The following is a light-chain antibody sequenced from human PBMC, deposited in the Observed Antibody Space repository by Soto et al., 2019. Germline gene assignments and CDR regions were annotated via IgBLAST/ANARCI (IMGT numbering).Light chain of an antibody. J-gene: IGLJ3*02. CDR1: SSNIGNNT. CDR3: AAWDDSLNGPV. Sequence: QAVVTQPPSAYVTPGQRVSISCSGSSSNIGNNTVNWYQQFPETAPRLLIYTTNQRPSGVPDRFSGSKSGTSASLAISGLQSEDEADYYCAAWDDSLNGPVFGGGTKLTVL. CDR2: TTN. V-gene: IGLV1-44*01.